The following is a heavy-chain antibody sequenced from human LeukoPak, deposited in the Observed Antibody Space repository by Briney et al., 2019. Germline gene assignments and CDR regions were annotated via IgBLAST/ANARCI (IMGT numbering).Heavy chain of an antibody. V-gene: IGHV3-23*01. CDR3: AKAPRYYYDSSGYPAFDY. D-gene: IGHD3-22*01. J-gene: IGHJ4*02. CDR2: ISGSGGST. Sequence: GGSLRLSCAASGFTFSSYAMSWVRQAPGKGLEWVSVISGSGGSTYSADSVKGRFTISRDNSKNTLYLQMNSLRAEDTAVYYCAKAPRYYYDSSGYPAFDYWGQGTLVTVSS. CDR1: GFTFSSYA.